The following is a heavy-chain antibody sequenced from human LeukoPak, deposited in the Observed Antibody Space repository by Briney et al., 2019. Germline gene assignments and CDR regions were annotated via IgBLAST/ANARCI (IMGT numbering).Heavy chain of an antibody. CDR3: ARVGGSYFSGDY. V-gene: IGHV3-30-3*01. CDR1: GFTFSSYA. Sequence: GGSLRLSCAASGFTFSSYAMHWVRQAPGKGLEWVAVISYDGSNKYYADSVKGRFTISRDNSKNTLYLQMNSLRAEDTAVYYCARVGGSYFSGDYWGQGTLVTVSS. D-gene: IGHD1-26*01. J-gene: IGHJ4*02. CDR2: ISYDGSNK.